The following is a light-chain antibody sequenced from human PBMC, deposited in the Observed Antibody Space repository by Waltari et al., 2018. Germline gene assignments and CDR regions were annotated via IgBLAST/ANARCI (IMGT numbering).Light chain of an antibody. CDR3: QQYGSSLTWT. V-gene: IGKV3-20*01. CDR1: QSVSSSY. CDR2: GAS. Sequence: EIVLTQSPGTLSLSPGERATLSCRASQSVSSSYLAWYQQKPGQAPRLLIYGASSSATGIPDRFSCSGSGTDFTLTISRLEPEDFAVYYCQQYGSSLTWTFGQGTKVEIK. J-gene: IGKJ1*01.